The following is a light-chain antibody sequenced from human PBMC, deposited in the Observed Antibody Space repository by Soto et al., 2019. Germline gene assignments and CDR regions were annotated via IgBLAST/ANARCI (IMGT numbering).Light chain of an antibody. CDR2: GAS. CDR1: QAIKDD. J-gene: IGKJ2*01. Sequence: AIQLAQSPSSLSASVGDTVTITCRASQAIKDDLGWYQQKPGEAPKLLIYGASNLQGGVPSRFSGSGSGTGFTLTISSLQPEDFATYYCLQDYNYPYTFGQGTKLEIK. CDR3: LQDYNYPYT. V-gene: IGKV1-6*01.